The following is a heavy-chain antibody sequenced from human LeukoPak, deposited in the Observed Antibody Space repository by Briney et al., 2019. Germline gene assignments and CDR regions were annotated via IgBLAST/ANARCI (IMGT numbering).Heavy chain of an antibody. CDR2: INPSGDTT. CDR3: ASRLQSGSPWYFDF. V-gene: IGHV1-46*01. J-gene: IGHJ4*02. CDR1: GYTFTSYY. D-gene: IGHD1-26*01. Sequence: GASVKVSCKASGYTFTSYYMHWVRQAPGQGLEWMGIINPSGDTTSYARRFQGRVTMTRDTSTSTVYMELSSLRSDDTAVYYCASRLQSGSPWYFDFWGQGTLVTVSS.